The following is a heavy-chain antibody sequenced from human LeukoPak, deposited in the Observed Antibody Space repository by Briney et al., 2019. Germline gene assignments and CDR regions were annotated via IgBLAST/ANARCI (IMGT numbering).Heavy chain of an antibody. J-gene: IGHJ4*02. Sequence: GGSLRLSCAASGFTFNNYAMTWVRQAPGKVLEWVSSISSSGGTTYSADSVKGRFTISRDSSKNTLYLQMNSLRVEDTAIYYCATRRSNNAPTIDYWGQGTLVTVSS. V-gene: IGHV3-23*01. CDR1: GFTFNNYA. D-gene: IGHD2/OR15-2a*01. CDR2: ISSSGGTT. CDR3: ATRRSNNAPTIDY.